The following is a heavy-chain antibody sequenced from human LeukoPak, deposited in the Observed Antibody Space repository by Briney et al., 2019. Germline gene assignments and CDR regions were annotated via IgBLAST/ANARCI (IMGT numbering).Heavy chain of an antibody. CDR2: INWNGGST. CDR3: ARCYSMDGGNSKYYFDY. Sequence: PGGSLRLSCGASGFIVSSNFMTWVRQSPGKGLEWVSGINWNGGSTGYADSVKGRFTISRDNAKNSLYLQMNSLRAEDTALYYCARCYSMDGGNSKYYFDYWGQGTLVTVSS. D-gene: IGHD4-23*01. V-gene: IGHV3-20*04. CDR1: GFIVSSNF. J-gene: IGHJ4*02.